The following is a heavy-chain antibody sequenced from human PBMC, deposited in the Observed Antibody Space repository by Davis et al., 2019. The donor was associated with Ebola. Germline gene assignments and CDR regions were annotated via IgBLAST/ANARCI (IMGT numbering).Heavy chain of an antibody. Sequence: SETLSLTCAVSGGSISSGGYSWSWIRQPPGKGLEWIGYIYHSGSTYYNPSLKSRVTISVDRSKNQFSLKLNSVTAADSAVYYCARGGKTSGWYYYFDYWGQGTLVTVSS. V-gene: IGHV4-30-2*02. CDR1: GGSISSGGYS. J-gene: IGHJ4*02. CDR3: ARGGKTSGWYYYFDY. CDR2: IYHSGST. D-gene: IGHD6-19*01.